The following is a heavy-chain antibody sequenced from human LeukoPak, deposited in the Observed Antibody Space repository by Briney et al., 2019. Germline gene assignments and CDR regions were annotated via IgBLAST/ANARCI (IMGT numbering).Heavy chain of an antibody. Sequence: GGSLRLSCAASGFIFSNYAMHWVRQAPGKGLEYVSAIRDNGGSTYYVNSVKGRFTISRDNSKNTLYLQMGSLRVEDMAVYYCARAQYYYDSSGYLFDYWGQGTLVTVSS. CDR2: IRDNGGST. CDR1: GFIFSNYA. CDR3: ARAQYYYDSSGYLFDY. J-gene: IGHJ4*02. D-gene: IGHD3-22*01. V-gene: IGHV3-64*01.